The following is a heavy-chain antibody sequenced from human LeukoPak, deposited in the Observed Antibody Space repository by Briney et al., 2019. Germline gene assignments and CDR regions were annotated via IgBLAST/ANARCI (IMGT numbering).Heavy chain of an antibody. CDR2: IIPNVDIR. V-gene: IGHV1-69*04. D-gene: IGHD3-16*01. CDR1: GGTFGNYA. Sequence: SVKVSCKASGGTFGNYAVSWVRQAPGQGLEWMGRIIPNVDIRNYEQKFQGRVTITADESTSTVYLELTTLRSDDTAVYYRAREDQGDGPICGDFEFWGQGTLVTVSS. CDR3: AREDQGDGPICGDFEF. J-gene: IGHJ4*02.